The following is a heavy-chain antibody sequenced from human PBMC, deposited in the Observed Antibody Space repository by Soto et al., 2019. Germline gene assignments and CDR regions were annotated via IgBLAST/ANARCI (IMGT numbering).Heavy chain of an antibody. CDR1: GVSFNSYD. CDR2: ISYDGSNT. D-gene: IGHD2-15*01. CDR3: SRISRYCSGGYSHS. V-gene: IGHV3-30*03. J-gene: IGHJ4*02. Sequence: GGSLRLSCAASGVSFNSYDMHWVRQAPGKGPEWVAIISYDGSNTYYSDSVRGRFTISRDNSKDTLYLQMHSLRSEDTAIYYCSRISRYCSGGYSHSWGQGTQITVSS.